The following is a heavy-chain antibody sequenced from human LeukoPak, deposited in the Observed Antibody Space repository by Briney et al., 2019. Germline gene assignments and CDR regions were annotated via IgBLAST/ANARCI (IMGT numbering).Heavy chain of an antibody. CDR2: IYYSGST. CDR3: ARVRGYYDSSGYDY. CDR1: GGSISSGAYY. V-gene: IGHV4-61*08. Sequence: SETLSLTCTVSGGSISSGAYYWSWIRQHPGKGLEWIGYIYYSGSTNYNPALKSRVTISEDTSKNQISLKLSSVTAADTAVYYCARVRGYYDSSGYDYWGQGTLVTVSS. J-gene: IGHJ4*02. D-gene: IGHD3-22*01.